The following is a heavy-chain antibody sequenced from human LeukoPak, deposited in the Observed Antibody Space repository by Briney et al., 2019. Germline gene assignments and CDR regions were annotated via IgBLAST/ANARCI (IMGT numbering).Heavy chain of an antibody. CDR2: ISSSGSTI. V-gene: IGHV3-48*03. Sequence: GGSLRLSCAASGFTFSSYEMNWVRQAPGKGLEWVSYISSSGSTIYYADSVKGRFTISRDNAKNSLYLQMNSLRAEDTAVYYCAREGGYYDFWSGYYGDYWGQGTLVTVSS. J-gene: IGHJ4*02. CDR1: GFTFSSYE. CDR3: AREGGYYDFWSGYYGDY. D-gene: IGHD3-3*01.